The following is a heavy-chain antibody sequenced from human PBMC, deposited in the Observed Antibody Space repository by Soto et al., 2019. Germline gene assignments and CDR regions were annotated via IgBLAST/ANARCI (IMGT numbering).Heavy chain of an antibody. Sequence: QVHLVQSGAEVKKPGASVQVSCKGSGYDFTTYGITWVRQAPGQGLEWMAWISAHNGNTDYAQKLEGRVTVTRDTSKSTAYMELRSMRSDDTAMYYCARGRYGDYWGQGALVTVSS. D-gene: IGHD1-1*01. CDR1: GYDFTTYG. V-gene: IGHV1-18*01. CDR3: ARGRYGDY. J-gene: IGHJ4*02. CDR2: ISAHNGNT.